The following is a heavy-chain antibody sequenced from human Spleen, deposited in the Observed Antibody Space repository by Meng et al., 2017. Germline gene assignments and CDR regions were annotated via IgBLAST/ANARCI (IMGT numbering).Heavy chain of an antibody. CDR1: GFSVSHNY. CDR2: MFWNGNT. CDR3: ARELVYHDPGSHYYYFTLDA. Sequence: GESLKISCAASGFSVSHNYMSWVRQVPGKGLEWVSGMFWNGNTGYADSVKGRFTISRDNAENTLYLQLNSLRAEDTGLYYCARELVYHDPGSHYYYFTLDAWGQGTTVTVSS. J-gene: IGHJ6*02. V-gene: IGHV3-20*04. D-gene: IGHD2-8*01.